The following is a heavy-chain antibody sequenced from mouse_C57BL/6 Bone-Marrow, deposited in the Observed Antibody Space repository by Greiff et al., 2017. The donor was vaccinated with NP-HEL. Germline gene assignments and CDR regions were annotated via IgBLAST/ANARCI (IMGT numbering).Heavy chain of an antibody. J-gene: IGHJ4*01. CDR3: AREDGSYDYYAMDY. CDR1: GFTFSSYA. Sequence: EVKVEESGGGLVKPGGSLKLSCAASGFTFSSYAMSWVRQTPEKRLEWVATISDGGSYTYYPDNVKGRFTISRDNAKNNLYLQMSHLKSEDTAMYYCAREDGSYDYYAMDYWGQGTSVTVSS. V-gene: IGHV5-4*01. D-gene: IGHD1-1*02. CDR2: ISDGGSYT.